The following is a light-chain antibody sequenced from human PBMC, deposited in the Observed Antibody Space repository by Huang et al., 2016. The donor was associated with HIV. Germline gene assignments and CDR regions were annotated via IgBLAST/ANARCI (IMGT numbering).Light chain of an antibody. J-gene: IGKJ2*01. CDR3: QHYSTSAGV. Sequence: DIVLTQSPGTLSLSPGETATLSCRASLSLGSNYLAWFQQRPGQTPRLLIYDTSTRASGIPTRFSGAGSGTDFTLTITRLQPEDFGVYYCQHYSTSAGVFGPGTKLEMK. CDR2: DTS. V-gene: IGKV3-20*01. CDR1: LSLGSNY.